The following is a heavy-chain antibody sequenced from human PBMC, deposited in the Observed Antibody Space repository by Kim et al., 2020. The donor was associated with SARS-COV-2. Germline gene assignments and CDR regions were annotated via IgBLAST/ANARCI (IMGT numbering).Heavy chain of an antibody. CDR1: VYYFSRYD. CDR2: MNPNNGDS. CDR3: ARVDYGDSLDY. D-gene: IGHD4-17*01. Sequence: ASVKVSCKASVYYFSRYDISWVRQATGQGLEWMGWMNPNNGDSGSAQRFQGRVTMTRNTSINTAYMELSSLTSDDTAVYYCARVDYGDSLDYWGQGTLVSVSS. J-gene: IGHJ4*02. V-gene: IGHV1-8*01.